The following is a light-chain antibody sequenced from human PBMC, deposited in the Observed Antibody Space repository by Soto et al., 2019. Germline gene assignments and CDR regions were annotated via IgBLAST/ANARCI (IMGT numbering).Light chain of an antibody. Sequence: DIQMTQSPSTLSASVGDTVTITCRASQSLSYWLAWYQQKPGQAPKLMIHKASTLESGVPSRFSGSGSGTEFPITISSLQPDDFATFYCQQYDRFPYTFGQGTKLEIK. V-gene: IGKV1-5*03. J-gene: IGKJ2*01. CDR2: KAS. CDR3: QQYDRFPYT. CDR1: QSLSYW.